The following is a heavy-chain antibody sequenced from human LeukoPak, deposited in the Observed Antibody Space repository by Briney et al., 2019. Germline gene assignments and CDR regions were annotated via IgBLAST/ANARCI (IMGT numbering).Heavy chain of an antibody. V-gene: IGHV3-48*03. CDR1: GFTFSNFE. CDR3: ASQSFGRFDP. Sequence: GGSLRLSCAASGFTFSNFEMNWVRQAPGKGLEWVSYISSSGSTIYYADSVKGRFTISRDNAKNSLYLQMNSLRAEDTAVYYCASQSFGRFDPWGQGTRVTVSS. CDR2: ISSSGSTI. J-gene: IGHJ5*02. D-gene: IGHD3-16*01.